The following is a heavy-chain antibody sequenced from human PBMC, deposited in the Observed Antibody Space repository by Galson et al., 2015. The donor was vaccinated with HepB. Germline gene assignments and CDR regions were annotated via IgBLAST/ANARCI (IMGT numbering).Heavy chain of an antibody. CDR3: ARDRFGGRRVQLWFSGY. Sequence: SLRLSCAASGFTFSSYWMSWVRQAPGKGLEWVANIKQDGSEKYYVDSVKGRFTISRDNAKNSLYLQMNSLRAEDTAVYYCARDRFGGRRVQLWFSGYWGQGTLVTVSS. CDR1: GFTFSSYW. CDR2: IKQDGSEK. D-gene: IGHD5-18*01. V-gene: IGHV3-7*01. J-gene: IGHJ4*02.